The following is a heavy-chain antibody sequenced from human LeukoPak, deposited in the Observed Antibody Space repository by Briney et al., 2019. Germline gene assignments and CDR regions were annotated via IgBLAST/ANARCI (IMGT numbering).Heavy chain of an antibody. V-gene: IGHV1-8*01. Sequence: ASVKVSCKASGYTFTSYDINWVRQATGQGLEWMGWMNPNSGNTGYAQKFQGRVTMTRNTSISTAYMELSSLRSEDTAVYYCARGTYVLRFLEWLHPHNWFDPWGQGTLVTVSS. CDR1: GYTFTSYD. J-gene: IGHJ5*02. D-gene: IGHD3-3*01. CDR2: MNPNSGNT. CDR3: ARGTYVLRFLEWLHPHNWFDP.